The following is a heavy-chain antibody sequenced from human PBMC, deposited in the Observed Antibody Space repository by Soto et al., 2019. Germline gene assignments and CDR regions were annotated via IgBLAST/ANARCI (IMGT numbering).Heavy chain of an antibody. V-gene: IGHV4-34*01. CDR2: INHSGSS. CDR3: VRESVASGPNYFDT. J-gene: IGHJ5*02. Sequence: SETLSLTCAVYGGSFSGYYWNWIRQPPGKGLEWIGEINHSGSSKSNPSLKSRVTISVDTSNNQFSLKLTSVTAADTAVYYCVRESVASGPNYFDTWGPGTLVTVS. D-gene: IGHD6-6*01. CDR1: GGSFSGYY.